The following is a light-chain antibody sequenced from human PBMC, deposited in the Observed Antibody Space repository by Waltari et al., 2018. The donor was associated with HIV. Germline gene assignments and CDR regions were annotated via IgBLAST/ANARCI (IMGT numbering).Light chain of an antibody. CDR2: GEN. J-gene: IGLJ2*01. Sequence: SSEVTQDPTVSVALGQTVRLTCQGDSLRNYFPSWYQQKPGQAPVLVIHGENNRPSGIPDRFSGSTSGNTASLIITGAQAEDEAEYYCNSRDSSGNRLVVFGGGTKLTVL. CDR3: NSRDSSGNRLVV. V-gene: IGLV3-19*01. CDR1: SLRNYF.